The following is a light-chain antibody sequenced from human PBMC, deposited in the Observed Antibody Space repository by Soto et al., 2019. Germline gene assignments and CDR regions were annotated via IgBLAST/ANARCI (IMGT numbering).Light chain of an antibody. CDR2: DVS. V-gene: IGLV2-14*01. Sequence: QSVLTQPASVSGSPGQSITISCTGTSSDVGGYNYVSWYQEHPGKAPKLMIYDVSNRPSGVSNRFSGSKSDNTASLTISGLQAEDEADYYCSSYTSDSTYVFGTGTKATVL. CDR3: SSYTSDSTYV. CDR1: SSDVGGYNY. J-gene: IGLJ1*01.